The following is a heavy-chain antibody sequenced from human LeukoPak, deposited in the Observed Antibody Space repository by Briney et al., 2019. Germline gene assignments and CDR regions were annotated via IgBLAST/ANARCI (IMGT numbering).Heavy chain of an antibody. CDR1: GGSIIIRNYY. CDR2: IHQSGSGST. CDR3: ASTLRFLPYRRFDY. Sequence: SETLSLTCSVSGGSIIIRNYYCRWIRQPPGEGLEWIGSIHQSGSGSTSYIPSLKSRVTISGDTSKNQFFLRLSSVTAADTAVYYCASTLRFLPYRRFDYWGQGTLVTVPS. J-gene: IGHJ4*02. D-gene: IGHD3-3*01. V-gene: IGHV4-39*01.